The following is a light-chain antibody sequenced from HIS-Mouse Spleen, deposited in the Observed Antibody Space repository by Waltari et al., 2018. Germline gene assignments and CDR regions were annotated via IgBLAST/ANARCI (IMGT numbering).Light chain of an antibody. J-gene: IGLJ3*02. CDR3: CSYAGSYTWV. CDR2: DVS. CDR1: SSDVGGYNY. V-gene: IGLV2-11*01. Sequence: QSALTQPRSVSGSPGQSVTISCPGTSSDVGGYNYVPWYHQHPGKAPKLMIYDVSKRPSGVPDRFSGSKSGNTASLTISGLQAEDEADYYCCSYAGSYTWVFGGGTKLTVL.